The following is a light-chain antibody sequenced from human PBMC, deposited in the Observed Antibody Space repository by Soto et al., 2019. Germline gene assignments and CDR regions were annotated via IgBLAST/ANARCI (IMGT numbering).Light chain of an antibody. Sequence: DIEMTQSPSSLSASVGDRVTITCRANQGISNYLAWYQQRPGKVPKLLIYAASTLQSGVPSRFSGSGSGTDFTLTISSLQPEDVATYYCQKYDSAPWTFGQGTEVEIK. CDR2: AAS. J-gene: IGKJ1*01. V-gene: IGKV1-27*01. CDR1: QGISNY. CDR3: QKYDSAPWT.